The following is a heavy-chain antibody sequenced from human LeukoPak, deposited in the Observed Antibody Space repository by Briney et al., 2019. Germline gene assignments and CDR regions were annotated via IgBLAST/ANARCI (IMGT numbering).Heavy chain of an antibody. CDR3: ATRYSGTDYPGWPFDY. Sequence: GGSLRLSCAASGFTFSIYSMNWVRQAPGKGLEWVSYISSSGTTIYYADSVKGRFTISRDNAKNSLYLQMNSLRDEDTAVYYCATRYSGTDYPGWPFDYWGQGTLVTVSS. CDR1: GFTFSIYS. CDR2: ISSSGTTI. V-gene: IGHV3-48*02. D-gene: IGHD5-12*01. J-gene: IGHJ4*02.